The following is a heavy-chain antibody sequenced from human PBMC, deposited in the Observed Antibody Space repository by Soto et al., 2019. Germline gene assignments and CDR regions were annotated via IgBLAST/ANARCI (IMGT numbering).Heavy chain of an antibody. CDR3: ARGGGTTLAPLP. D-gene: IGHD1-1*01. CDR2: INPNSGAT. Sequence: ASVKVSCKASGYTFTGYFIHLVLQDTRPGLEWMGRINPNSGATKYAQKLQGRVSLTRDTTIKTDHMELSTLRSGDTPVYYCARGGGTTLAPLPWGQGTLVTVSS. V-gene: IGHV1-2*02. CDR1: GYTFTGYF. J-gene: IGHJ5*02.